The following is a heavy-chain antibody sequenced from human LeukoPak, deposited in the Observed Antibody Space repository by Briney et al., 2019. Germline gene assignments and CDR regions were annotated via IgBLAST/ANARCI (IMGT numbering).Heavy chain of an antibody. CDR3: ARSVGQLELGYYYYMDV. CDR2: IYTSGSA. Sequence: SETLSLTCTVSGGSISSGSYYWSWIRQPAGKGLEWIGRIYTSGSANYNPSLKSRVTISVDTSKNQVSLKLSSVTAADTAVYYCARSVGQLELGYYYYMDVWGKGTTVTVSS. V-gene: IGHV4-61*02. D-gene: IGHD1-7*01. CDR1: GGSISSGSYY. J-gene: IGHJ6*03.